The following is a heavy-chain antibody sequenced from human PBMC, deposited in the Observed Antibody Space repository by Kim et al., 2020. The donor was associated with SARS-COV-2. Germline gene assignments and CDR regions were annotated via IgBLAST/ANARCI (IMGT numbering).Heavy chain of an antibody. CDR3: ARDYVTMVRGPYTGNYYYGMDV. CDR1: GGSISSGGYY. V-gene: IGHV4-31*03. Sequence: SETLSLTCTVSGGSISSGGYYWSWIRQHPGKGLEWIGYIYYSGSTYYNPSLKSRVTISVDTSKNQFSLKLSSVTAADTAVYYCARDYVTMVRGPYTGNYYYGMDVWGQGTTVTVSS. CDR2: IYYSGST. D-gene: IGHD3-10*01. J-gene: IGHJ6*02.